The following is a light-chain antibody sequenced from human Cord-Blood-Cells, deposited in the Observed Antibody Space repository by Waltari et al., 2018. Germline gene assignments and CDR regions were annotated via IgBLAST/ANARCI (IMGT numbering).Light chain of an antibody. CDR3: LQDYNYPWT. CDR2: AAS. CDR1: QGIRND. Sequence: AIQMTQSPSSLSASVGDRVTITFRASQGIRNDLGWYQQKPGKDPKLRIYAASSLQSGVPSRFSGSGSGTDFTLTISSLQPEDFATYYCLQDYNYPWTFGQGTKVEIK. J-gene: IGKJ1*01. V-gene: IGKV1-6*01.